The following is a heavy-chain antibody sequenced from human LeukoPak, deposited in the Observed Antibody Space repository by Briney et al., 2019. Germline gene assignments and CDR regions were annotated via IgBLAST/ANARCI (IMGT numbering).Heavy chain of an antibody. V-gene: IGHV4-59*01. CDR1: GGSISSYY. CDR3: ARALPVYYDSSGYYPLHDY. Sequence: PSETLCLTCTVSGGSISSYYWSWIRQPPGKGLEWIGYIYYSGSTNYNPSLKSRVTISVDTSKNQFSLKLSSVTAADTAVYYCARALPVYYDSSGYYPLHDYWGQGTLVTVSS. J-gene: IGHJ4*02. CDR2: IYYSGST. D-gene: IGHD3-22*01.